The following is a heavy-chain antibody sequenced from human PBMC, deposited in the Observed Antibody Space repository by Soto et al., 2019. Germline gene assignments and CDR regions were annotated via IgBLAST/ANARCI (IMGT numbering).Heavy chain of an antibody. CDR3: ASSVEVHFDY. D-gene: IGHD6-19*01. J-gene: IGHJ4*02. CDR1: GFTFSVYS. CDR2: ITSDTKTI. V-gene: IGHV3-48*02. Sequence: EVQLVESGGDLVQREGSLRLSCVASGFTFSVYSMNWVREATGKGLEWFSYITSDTKTIKYADSVKGRFTISRDNAKNSVYLQMHSLRDEDTVVYYCASSVEVHFDYWGQAFVITVSS.